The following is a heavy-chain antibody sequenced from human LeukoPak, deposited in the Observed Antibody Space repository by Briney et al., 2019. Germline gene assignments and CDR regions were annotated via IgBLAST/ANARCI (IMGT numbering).Heavy chain of an antibody. Sequence: GASVKVSCKASGYTFTSYDINWVRQATGQGLEWMGWMNPNSGNTGYAQKFQGRVTMTRNTSISTAYMELSGLRSEDTAVYYCARARSGWYPSHDYWGQGTLVTVSS. CDR2: MNPNSGNT. CDR1: GYTFTSYD. J-gene: IGHJ4*02. CDR3: ARARSGWYPSHDY. V-gene: IGHV1-8*01. D-gene: IGHD6-19*01.